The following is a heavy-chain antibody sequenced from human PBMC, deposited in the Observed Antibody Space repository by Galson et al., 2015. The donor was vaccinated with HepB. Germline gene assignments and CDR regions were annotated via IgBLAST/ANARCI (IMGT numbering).Heavy chain of an antibody. D-gene: IGHD6-19*01. CDR2: INNDGSST. V-gene: IGHV3-74*01. J-gene: IGHJ4*02. CDR1: GFTFSSHW. CDR3: AKTGQWLN. Sequence: SLRLSCAASGFTFSSHWMHWVRQAPGKGLVWVSRINNDGSSTDYADSVKGRFTISRDNAKNTLYLQMNSLRAEDTAVYYCAKTGQWLNWGQGSLVTVSS.